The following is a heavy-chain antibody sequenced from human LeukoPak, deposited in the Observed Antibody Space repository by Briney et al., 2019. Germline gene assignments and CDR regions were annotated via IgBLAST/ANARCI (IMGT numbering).Heavy chain of an antibody. Sequence: GGSLRLSCEASGFTFSSDAMNWVRQAPGKGLEWVSLISDSGSNTFYADSVKGRFTISRDNFKNTLYLQMNRLRAEDTAVYYCAKRGSSPRKDFDYWGQGTLVTVSS. J-gene: IGHJ4*02. CDR2: ISDSGSNT. CDR1: GFTFSSDA. V-gene: IGHV3-23*01. CDR3: AKRGSSPRKDFDY. D-gene: IGHD6-13*01.